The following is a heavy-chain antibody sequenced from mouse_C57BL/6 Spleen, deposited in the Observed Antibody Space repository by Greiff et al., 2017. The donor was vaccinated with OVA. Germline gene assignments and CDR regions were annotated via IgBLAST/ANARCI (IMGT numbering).Heavy chain of an antibody. D-gene: IGHD1-1*01. Sequence: QVQLKESGPELVKPGASVKISCKASGYAFSSSWMNWVKQRPGKGLEWIGRIYPGDGDTNYNGKFKGKATLTADKSSSTAYMQLSSLTSEDSAVYFCATSYYYGSSYVALFAYWGQGTLVTVSA. J-gene: IGHJ3*01. V-gene: IGHV1-82*01. CDR2: IYPGDGDT. CDR3: ATSYYYGSSYVALFAY. CDR1: GYAFSSSW.